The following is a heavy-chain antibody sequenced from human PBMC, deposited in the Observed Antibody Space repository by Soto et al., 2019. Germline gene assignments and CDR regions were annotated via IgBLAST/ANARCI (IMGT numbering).Heavy chain of an antibody. CDR2: ISASSGNT. CDR1: GYSFNSYG. Sequence: QAQLMQSGPEVKNPGASVKVSCKASGYSFNSYGISWVRQAPGKGLEWMGWISASSGNTSYAQDLQGRPTMTTDTSTSTAYLELRSLTSDDTAVYYCARETKLYGFWSGYYRFDTWGQGTLVSVSS. V-gene: IGHV1-18*01. J-gene: IGHJ5*02. CDR3: ARETKLYGFWSGYYRFDT. D-gene: IGHD3-3*01.